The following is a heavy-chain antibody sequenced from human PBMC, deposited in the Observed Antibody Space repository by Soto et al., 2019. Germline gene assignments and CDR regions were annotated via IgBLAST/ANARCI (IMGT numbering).Heavy chain of an antibody. CDR2: IYYSRST. CDR3: ARVNIVVVPAAMYGWFDP. Sequence: QVQLQESGPGLVKPSQTLSLTCTVSGGSISSGGYYWSWIRQHPGKGLEWIGYIYYSRSTYYNPSLKSRVTISVDTSKNQFSLKLSSVTAADTAVYYCARVNIVVVPAAMYGWFDPWGQGTLVTVSS. D-gene: IGHD2-2*01. V-gene: IGHV4-31*03. CDR1: GGSISSGGYY. J-gene: IGHJ5*02.